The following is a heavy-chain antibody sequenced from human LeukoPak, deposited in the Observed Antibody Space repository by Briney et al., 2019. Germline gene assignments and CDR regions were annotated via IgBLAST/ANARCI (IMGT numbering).Heavy chain of an antibody. CDR2: INPSGGST. Sequence: GASVKVSCKASGYTFTSYYMHWVRQAPGQGLEWMGIINPSGGSTSYAQKFQGRVTMTRGTSTSTVYMELSSPRSEDTAVYYCAREVGYCSGGSCYSGYYYYYGMDVWGQGTTVTVSS. J-gene: IGHJ6*02. D-gene: IGHD2-15*01. CDR3: AREVGYCSGGSCYSGYYYYYGMDV. CDR1: GYTFTSYY. V-gene: IGHV1-46*01.